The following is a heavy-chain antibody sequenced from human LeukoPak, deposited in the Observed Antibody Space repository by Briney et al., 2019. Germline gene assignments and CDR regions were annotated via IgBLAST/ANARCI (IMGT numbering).Heavy chain of an antibody. CDR3: AKDSSSWYYFDY. CDR2: ISYDGSNK. CDR1: GFTFSSYG. Sequence: GGSLRLSCAASGFTFSSYGVHWVRQAPGKGLEWVAVISYDGSNKYYADSVKGRFTISRDNSKNTLDLKMNSLRAEDTAVYYCAKDSSSWYYFDYWGQGTLVTVSS. J-gene: IGHJ4*02. V-gene: IGHV3-30*18. D-gene: IGHD6-13*01.